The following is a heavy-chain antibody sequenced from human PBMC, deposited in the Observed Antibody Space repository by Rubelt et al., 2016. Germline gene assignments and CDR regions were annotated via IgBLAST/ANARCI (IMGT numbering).Heavy chain of an antibody. D-gene: IGHD1-26*01. CDR3: ARDLKSGSYVRGGDWFDP. CDR1: GGSISSSSYY. Sequence: QLQLQESGPGLVKPSETLSLTCTVSGGSISSSSYYWGWIRQPPGKGLEWIGSIYYSGSTYYNPSLKGGGTISVDTCKNQFSLKLSSVTAADTAWYYCARDLKSGSYVRGGDWFDPWGQGTLVTVSS. V-gene: IGHV4-39*07. J-gene: IGHJ5*02. CDR2: IYYSGST.